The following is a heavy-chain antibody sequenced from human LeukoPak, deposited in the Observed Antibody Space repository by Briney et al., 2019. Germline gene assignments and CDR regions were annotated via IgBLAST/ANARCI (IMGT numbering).Heavy chain of an antibody. Sequence: GGSLRLSCAASGFTFSSYSMNWVRQAPGKGLEWVSSISSSSSYIYHADSVKGRFTISRDNAKNSLYLQMNSLRAEDTAVYYCARVPDGYNSRYWGQGTLVTVSS. CDR3: ARVPDGYNSRY. D-gene: IGHD5-24*01. CDR1: GFTFSSYS. J-gene: IGHJ4*02. CDR2: ISSSSSYI. V-gene: IGHV3-21*01.